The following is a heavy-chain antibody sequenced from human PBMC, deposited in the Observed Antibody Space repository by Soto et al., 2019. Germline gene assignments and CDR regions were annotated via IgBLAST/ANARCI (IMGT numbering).Heavy chain of an antibody. D-gene: IGHD3-22*01. CDR1: GFTFSDYF. V-gene: IGHV3-11*01. J-gene: IGHJ4*02. CDR2: ISNSGSST. Sequence: GGSLRLSCAASGFTFSDYFMTWIRQTPGKGLEWVSYISNSGSSTYYADSVKGRFIISRDNGKNSLFLEMNSLRSEDTAVYYCARPQYYHDSDGQGIFDSWGPGTLVTVSS. CDR3: ARPQYYHDSDGQGIFDS.